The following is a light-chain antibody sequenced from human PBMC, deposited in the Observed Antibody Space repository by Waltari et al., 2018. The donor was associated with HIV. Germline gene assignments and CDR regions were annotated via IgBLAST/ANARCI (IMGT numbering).Light chain of an antibody. CDR3: QQYYTTPYT. J-gene: IGKJ2*01. Sequence: DIQMTQSPSSLSASVGDRVTITCRASQAIRNSLAWYQQKPGKAPNLLLSAASRLETGVPPTFSGRRSGADFTLTINNLQPEDFATYYCQQYYTTPYTFGQGTKLEMK. CDR1: QAIRNS. CDR2: AAS. V-gene: IGKV1-NL1*01.